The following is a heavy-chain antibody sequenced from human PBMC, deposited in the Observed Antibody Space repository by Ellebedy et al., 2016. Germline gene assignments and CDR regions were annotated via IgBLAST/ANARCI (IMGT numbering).Heavy chain of an antibody. Sequence: ASVKVSCKASGYTFTSYGISWVRQASGQGLEWMGWITAYNGNTNYAQKLQGRVTVTTDTSTSTAYMELRSLRSDDTAVYYCARGSNYDFWSGYYDLDYWGQGTLVTVSS. CDR2: ITAYNGNT. V-gene: IGHV1-18*01. CDR3: ARGSNYDFWSGYYDLDY. D-gene: IGHD3-3*01. J-gene: IGHJ4*02. CDR1: GYTFTSYG.